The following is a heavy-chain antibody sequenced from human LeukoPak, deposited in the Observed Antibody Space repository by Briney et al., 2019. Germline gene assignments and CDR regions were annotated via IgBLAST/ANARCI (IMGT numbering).Heavy chain of an antibody. CDR2: INPNSGGT. V-gene: IGHV1-2*06. D-gene: IGHD2-21*02. Sequence: GASVKVSCKASGYTFTGYYMHWVRQAPGQGLEWMGRINPNSGGTNYAQKFQVRVTMTRDTSISTAYMELSRLRSEDTAVYYCATPNHIVVVTPSDDAFDIWGQGTMVTVSS. CDR3: ATPNHIVVVTPSDDAFDI. CDR1: GYTFTGYY. J-gene: IGHJ3*02.